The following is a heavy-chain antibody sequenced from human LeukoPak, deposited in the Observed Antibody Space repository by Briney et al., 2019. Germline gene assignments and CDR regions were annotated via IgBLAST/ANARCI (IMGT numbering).Heavy chain of an antibody. CDR3: ARALGPKYYYYYMDV. V-gene: IGHV3-48*01. CDR1: GFTFSSYS. CDR2: ISSSSSTI. J-gene: IGHJ6*03. Sequence: PGGSLRLSCAASGFTFSSYSMNWVRQAPGKGLEWVSYISSSSSTIYYADSVKGRFTISRDNAKNSLYLQMNSLRAEDTAVYYCARALGPKYYYYYMDVWGKGTTVTIS.